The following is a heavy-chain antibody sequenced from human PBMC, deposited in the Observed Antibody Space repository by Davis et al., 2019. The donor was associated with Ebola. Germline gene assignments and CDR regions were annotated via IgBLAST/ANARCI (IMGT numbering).Heavy chain of an antibody. V-gene: IGHV3-30-3*01. Sequence: PGGSLRLSCAASGFTFSSYAMSWVRQAPGKGLEWVAVISYDGSNKYYADSVKGRFTISRDNAKNSLYLQMSRLRAEDTAVYYCAKVEIGVGATGPEFGFFQYWGQGTLVTVSS. D-gene: IGHD1-26*01. CDR1: GFTFSSYA. CDR3: AKVEIGVGATGPEFGFFQY. J-gene: IGHJ1*01. CDR2: ISYDGSNK.